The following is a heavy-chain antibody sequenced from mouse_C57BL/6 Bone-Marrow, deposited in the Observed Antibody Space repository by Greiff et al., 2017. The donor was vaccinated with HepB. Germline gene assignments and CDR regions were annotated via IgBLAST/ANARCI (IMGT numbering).Heavy chain of an antibody. V-gene: IGHV3-5*01. D-gene: IGHD2-13*01. Sequence: EVKLQESGPGLVKPSQTVFLTCTVTGISITTGNYRWSWIRQFPGNKLEWIGYIYYSGTITYNQSLTSRTTITIDTPKNQFFLEMNSLTAEDTATYYCARGDYSYAMDYWGQGTSVTVSS. J-gene: IGHJ4*01. CDR2: IYYSGTI. CDR1: GISITTGNYR. CDR3: ARGDYSYAMDY.